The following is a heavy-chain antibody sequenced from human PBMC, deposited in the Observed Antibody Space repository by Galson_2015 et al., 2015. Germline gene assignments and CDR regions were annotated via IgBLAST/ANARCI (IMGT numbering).Heavy chain of an antibody. D-gene: IGHD5-18*01. CDR3: AKGLSGSNYDLDY. J-gene: IGHJ4*02. Sequence: SLRLSCAASGFTFSSYAMNWFRQAPGKGLEWVSSISGSGAGTYYADSVRGRFTVSRDNSMNTLSLQLSSLRVEDTAVYYCAKGLSGSNYDLDYWGQGALVTVSS. V-gene: IGHV3-23*01. CDR1: GFTFSSYA. CDR2: ISGSGAGT.